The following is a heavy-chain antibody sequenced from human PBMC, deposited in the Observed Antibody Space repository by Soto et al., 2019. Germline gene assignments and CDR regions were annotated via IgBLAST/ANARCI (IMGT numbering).Heavy chain of an antibody. CDR1: GYTFTGYY. Sequence: ASVKVSCKASGYTFTGYYMHWVRQAPGQGLEWMGWINPNSGGTNYAQKFQGWVTMTRDTSISTAYMELSRLRSDDTAVYYCARVGCSGGSCYSAFQHWGKGTLVTVSS. D-gene: IGHD2-15*01. CDR2: INPNSGGT. CDR3: ARVGCSGGSCYSAFQH. J-gene: IGHJ1*01. V-gene: IGHV1-2*04.